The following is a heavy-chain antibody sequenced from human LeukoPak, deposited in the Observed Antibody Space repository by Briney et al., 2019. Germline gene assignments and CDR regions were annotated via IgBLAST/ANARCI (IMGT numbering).Heavy chain of an antibody. CDR1: GGSISSGGYY. J-gene: IGHJ4*02. Sequence: SQTLSLTCTVSGGSISSGGYYWSWIRQHPGKGLEWIGYIYYSGSTYYNPSLKSRVTISVDTSKNQFSLKLSSVTAADTAVYYCARGYGSGSFLDYWGQGTLATVSS. CDR2: IYYSGST. V-gene: IGHV4-31*03. CDR3: ARGYGSGSFLDY. D-gene: IGHD3-10*01.